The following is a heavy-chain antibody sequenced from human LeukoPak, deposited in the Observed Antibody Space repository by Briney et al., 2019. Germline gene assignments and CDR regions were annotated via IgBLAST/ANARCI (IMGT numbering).Heavy chain of an antibody. CDR1: GGSISSGGYY. V-gene: IGHV4-31*03. D-gene: IGHD6-19*01. J-gene: IGHJ6*02. CDR3: AREQWLVQGGYYYYYGMDV. CDR2: IYYSGST. Sequence: SETLSLTCTVSGGSISSGGYYWNWIRQHPGKGLEWIGYIYYSGSTYYNPSLKSRVTISVDTSKNQFSLKLSSVTAADTAVYYCAREQWLVQGGYYYYYGMDVWGQGTTVTVSS.